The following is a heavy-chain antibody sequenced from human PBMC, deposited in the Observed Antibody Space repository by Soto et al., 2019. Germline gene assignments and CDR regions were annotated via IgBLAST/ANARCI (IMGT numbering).Heavy chain of an antibody. CDR3: ASPKIAFYNWFDP. Sequence: QLQLQESGPGLVKPSETLSLTCTVSGGSISSSSYYWGWIRQPPGKGLEWIGSIYYSGSTYYNPSLKSRVTMSVVTSKNQFSLKLSSVTAADTAVYYCASPKIAFYNWFDPWGQGTLVTVSS. J-gene: IGHJ5*02. D-gene: IGHD3-3*02. CDR2: IYYSGST. CDR1: GGSISSSSYY. V-gene: IGHV4-39*01.